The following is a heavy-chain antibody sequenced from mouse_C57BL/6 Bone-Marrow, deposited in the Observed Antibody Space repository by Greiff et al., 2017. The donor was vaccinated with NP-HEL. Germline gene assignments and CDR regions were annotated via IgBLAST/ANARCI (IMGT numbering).Heavy chain of an antibody. Sequence: VQLQQSGAELAKPGASVKLSCKASGYTFTSYWMHWVKQRPGQGLEWIGYINPSSGYTKYNQKFKDKATLTADKSSSTASMQLSSLTYEDSAVYYCATYYSNYDYAMDYWGQGTSVTVSS. V-gene: IGHV1-7*01. J-gene: IGHJ4*01. CDR1: GYTFTSYW. CDR3: ATYYSNYDYAMDY. D-gene: IGHD2-5*01. CDR2: INPSSGYT.